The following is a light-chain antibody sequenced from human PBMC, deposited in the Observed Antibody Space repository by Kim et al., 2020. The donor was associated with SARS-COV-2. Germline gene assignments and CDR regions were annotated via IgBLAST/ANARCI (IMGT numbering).Light chain of an antibody. Sequence: HGKAATITCGGNNIGSKSVHWYQQKPGQAPVLVIYYDSDRPSGIPERFSGSNSGNTATLTISRVEAGDEADYYCQVWDSSSDHRVFGGGTQLTVL. CDR2: YDS. V-gene: IGLV3-21*04. CDR1: NIGSKS. J-gene: IGLJ3*02. CDR3: QVWDSSSDHRV.